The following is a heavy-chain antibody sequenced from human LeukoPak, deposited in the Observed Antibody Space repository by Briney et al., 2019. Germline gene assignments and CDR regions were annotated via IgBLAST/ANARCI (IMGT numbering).Heavy chain of an antibody. CDR1: GFTFSSYA. Sequence: PGGSLRLSYAASGFTFSSYAMHWVRQAPGKGLEWVAVISYDGSNKYYADSVKGRFTISRDNSKNTLYLQMNSLRAEDTAVYYCARESDLGAFDIWGQGTMVTVSS. D-gene: IGHD2-21*02. CDR2: ISYDGSNK. CDR3: ARESDLGAFDI. V-gene: IGHV3-30-3*01. J-gene: IGHJ3*02.